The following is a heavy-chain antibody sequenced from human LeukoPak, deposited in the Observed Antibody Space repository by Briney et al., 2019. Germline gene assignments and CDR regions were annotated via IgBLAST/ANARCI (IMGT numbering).Heavy chain of an antibody. CDR3: ARDQLGYSGSLVGN. Sequence: ASVKVSCKASGGTFSSYAISWVRQAPGQGLEWMGWINPNSGGTNYAQKFQGRVTMTRDTSISTAYMELSRLRSDDTAVYYCARDQLGYSGSLVGNWGQGTLVTVSS. D-gene: IGHD1-26*01. V-gene: IGHV1-2*02. CDR1: GGTFSSYA. J-gene: IGHJ4*02. CDR2: INPNSGGT.